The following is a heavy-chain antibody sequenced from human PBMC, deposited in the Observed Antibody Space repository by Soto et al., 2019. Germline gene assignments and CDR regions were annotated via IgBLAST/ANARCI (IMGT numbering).Heavy chain of an antibody. CDR1: LDSNSHSY. D-gene: IGHD3-22*01. J-gene: IGHJ5*02. V-gene: IGHV4-4*07. CDR3: AKGRGFYSDNYFDP. CDR2: IYSSGNA. Sequence: PSETLSLTCSVSLDSNSHSYWTWIRQPAGKGLEWIGHIYSSGNANYNPSLKSRVTMSLDTSKKQFSLSLKSATAADTAIYYCAKGRGFYSDNYFDPWGQGTQVTVSS.